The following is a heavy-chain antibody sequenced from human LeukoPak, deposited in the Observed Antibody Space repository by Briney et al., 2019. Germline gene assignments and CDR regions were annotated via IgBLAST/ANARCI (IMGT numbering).Heavy chain of an antibody. CDR3: ARDPGWSSFDI. D-gene: IGHD2-15*01. Sequence: GGSLRLSCVASGFSFTSYWMSWVRQAPGKGLEFVANINQDAGTTNSVASVKGRFTISRDNAENSLYLQMSSLRAEGTALYYCARDPGWSSFDIWGQGIMVTVSS. V-gene: IGHV3-7*01. J-gene: IGHJ3*02. CDR1: GFSFTSYW. CDR2: INQDAGTT.